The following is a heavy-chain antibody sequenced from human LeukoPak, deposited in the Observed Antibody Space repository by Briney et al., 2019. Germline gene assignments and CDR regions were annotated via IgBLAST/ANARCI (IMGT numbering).Heavy chain of an antibody. CDR3: ARGLTYYDILTGYYSPYFDY. D-gene: IGHD3-9*01. J-gene: IGHJ4*02. CDR2: IYYSGST. CDR1: GFTFSSYA. V-gene: IGHV4-59*01. Sequence: PGGSLRLSCAASGFTFSSYAMSWIRQPPGKGLEWIGYIYYSGSTNYNPSLKSRVTISVDTSKNQFSLKLSSVTAADTAVCCCARGLTYYDILTGYYSPYFDYWGQGTLVTVSS.